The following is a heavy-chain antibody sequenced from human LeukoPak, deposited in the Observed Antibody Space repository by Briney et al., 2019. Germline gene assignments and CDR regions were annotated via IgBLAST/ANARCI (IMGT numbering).Heavy chain of an antibody. CDR1: GYTLTELS. CDR2: FDPEDGET. J-gene: IGHJ3*02. CDR3: ARDCSYKAVAGMGGDAFDI. D-gene: IGHD6-19*01. Sequence: ASVKVSCKVSGYTLTELSMHWVRQAPGKGLEWMGGFDPEDGETIYTQKFQGRVSMTEDTSTDTAHMELSSLRSDDTAVYYCARDCSYKAVAGMGGDAFDIWGQGTMVTVSS. V-gene: IGHV1-24*01.